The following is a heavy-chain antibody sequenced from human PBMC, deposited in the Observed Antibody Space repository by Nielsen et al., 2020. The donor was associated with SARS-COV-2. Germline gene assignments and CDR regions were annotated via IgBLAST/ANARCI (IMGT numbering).Heavy chain of an antibody. CDR2: IHYSGST. V-gene: IGHV4-39*07. CDR3: ARERGYCSGRGCYSARNYYYYMDV. CDR1: GGSISSSSYY. D-gene: IGHD2-15*01. Sequence: SETLSLTCTVSGGSISSSSYYWGWIRQPPGKGLEWIGSIHYSGSTYYNPSLKSRVTISVDTSKNQFSLRLSSVTAADTAVYYCARERGYCSGRGCYSARNYYYYMDVWGKGTTVTVSS. J-gene: IGHJ6*03.